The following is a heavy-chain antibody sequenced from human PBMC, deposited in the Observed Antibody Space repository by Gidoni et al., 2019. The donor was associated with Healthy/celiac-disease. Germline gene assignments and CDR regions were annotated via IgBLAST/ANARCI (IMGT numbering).Heavy chain of an antibody. D-gene: IGHD3-3*01. CDR3: ARSKYYDFWSGYYPLHYYYGMDV. J-gene: IGHJ6*02. CDR1: GSTFTGYY. Sequence: QVQLVQSGAEVKKPRALVKVSCKASGSTFTGYYMHWLRQAPGQGLDWMGWINPNSGGTNYAQKLQGRVTMTRDTSISTAYMELSRLRSDDTAVYYCARSKYYDFWSGYYPLHYYYGMDVWGQGTTVTVSS. V-gene: IGHV1-2*02. CDR2: INPNSGGT.